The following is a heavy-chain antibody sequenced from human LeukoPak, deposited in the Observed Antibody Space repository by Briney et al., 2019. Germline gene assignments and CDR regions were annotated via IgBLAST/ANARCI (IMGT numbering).Heavy chain of an antibody. J-gene: IGHJ5*02. V-gene: IGHV4-34*01. D-gene: IGHD3-3*01. CDR2: INHSGST. Sequence: SETLSLTCAVYGVSFSGYYWSWIRQPPGKGLEWIGEINHSGSTNYNPSLKSRVTISVDTSKNQFSLKLSSVTAADTAVYYCASTARPSYYDFWSGNNRFDPWGQGNLVTVSS. CDR1: GVSFSGYY. CDR3: ASTARPSYYDFWSGNNRFDP.